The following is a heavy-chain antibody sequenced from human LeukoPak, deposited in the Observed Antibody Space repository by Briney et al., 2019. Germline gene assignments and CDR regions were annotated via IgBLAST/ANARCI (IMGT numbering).Heavy chain of an antibody. CDR1: GFTFDDYA. CDR3: AKAGCSSTSCYSPYYYYYYMDV. D-gene: IGHD2-2*02. CDR2: ISWDGGST. Sequence: GGSLRLSCAASGFTFDDYAMHWVRHAPGKGLEWVSLISWDGGSTYYADSVRGRFTISRDNSKNSLYLQMNSLRAEDTALYYCAKAGCSSTSCYSPYYYYYYMDVWGKGTTVTVSS. V-gene: IGHV3-43D*03. J-gene: IGHJ6*03.